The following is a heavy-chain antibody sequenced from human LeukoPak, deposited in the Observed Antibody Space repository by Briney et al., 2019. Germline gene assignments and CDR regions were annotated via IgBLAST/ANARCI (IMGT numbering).Heavy chain of an antibody. CDR3: ARVVVGGSGSYYRSPSYDY. J-gene: IGHJ4*02. CDR2: ISGSGGST. Sequence: PGGSLRLSCAASGFTFSSYAMSWVRQAPGKGLEWVSAISGSGGSTYYADSVKGRFTISRDNSKNTLYLQMNSLRAEDTAVYYCARVVVGGSGSYYRSPSYDYWGQGTLVTVSS. CDR1: GFTFSSYA. V-gene: IGHV3-23*01. D-gene: IGHD3-10*01.